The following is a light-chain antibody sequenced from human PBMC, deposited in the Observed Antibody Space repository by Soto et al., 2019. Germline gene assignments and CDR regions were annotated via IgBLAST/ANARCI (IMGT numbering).Light chain of an antibody. CDR3: KQSYSTPLT. Sequence: DIQITQSPSSLSAYVGHSVTITCRSSQSISSYLNWYQQKPGKAPKLLIYAASSLQSGVPSRFSGSGSGTDFTLTISSLQTEDFATYYCKQSYSTPLTFGGGTKVDIK. CDR2: AAS. J-gene: IGKJ4*01. V-gene: IGKV1-39*01. CDR1: QSISSY.